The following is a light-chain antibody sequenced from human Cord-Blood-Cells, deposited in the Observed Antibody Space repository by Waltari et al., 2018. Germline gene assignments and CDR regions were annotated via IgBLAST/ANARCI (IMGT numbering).Light chain of an antibody. J-gene: IGLJ2*01. CDR1: SSDVGGYNY. V-gene: IGLV2-14*01. CDR3: SSYTSSSTS. CDR2: DVS. Sequence: QSALTQPASVSGSPGQSITISCTGTSSDVGGYNYVSWYQQHPGKAPKLMIHDVSKRPSGVSSRFSASKSGNRASLTISGLQAEDEADYYCSSYTSSSTSFGGGTKLTVL.